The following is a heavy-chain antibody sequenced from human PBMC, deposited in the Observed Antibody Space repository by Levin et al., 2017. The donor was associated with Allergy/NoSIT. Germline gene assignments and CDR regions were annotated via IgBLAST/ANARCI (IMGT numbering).Heavy chain of an antibody. J-gene: IGHJ6*02. CDR3: AREGYKAVGGDYYHYFGMDV. CDR2: ISSTGTYR. V-gene: IGHV3-21*06. D-gene: IGHD6-19*01. CDR1: GFSFSFYS. Sequence: GGSLRLSCAASGFSFSFYSMNWVRQAPGKGLEWVSSISSTGTYRYYADSLKGRFTVSRDNAKNSLFLQVNSLRAEDTAVYYCAREGYKAVGGDYYHYFGMDVWGQGTTVTVSS.